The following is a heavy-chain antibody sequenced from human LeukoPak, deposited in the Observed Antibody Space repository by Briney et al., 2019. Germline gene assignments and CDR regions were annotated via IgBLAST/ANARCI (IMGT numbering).Heavy chain of an antibody. D-gene: IGHD1-26*01. CDR1: GFTFDDYA. CDR2: ISWNSGSI. Sequence: GGSLRLSCAASGFTFDDYAMHWVRQAPGKGLEWVSGISWNSGSIGYADSVKGRFTNSRDNAKNSLYLQMNSLRAEDTALYYCAKDILGVGATIDYWGQGTLVTVSS. CDR3: AKDILGVGATIDY. J-gene: IGHJ4*02. V-gene: IGHV3-9*01.